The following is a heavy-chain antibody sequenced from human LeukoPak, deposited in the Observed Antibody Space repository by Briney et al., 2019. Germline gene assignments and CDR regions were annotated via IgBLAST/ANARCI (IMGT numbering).Heavy chain of an antibody. Sequence: ASVKVSCKASGYTFTSYAMHWVRQAPGQRLEWMGWINAGNGNTKYSQEFQGRVTITRDTSASTAYMELRSLRSDDTAVYYCAREHGDTSFDIWGQGTMVTVSS. CDR3: AREHGDTSFDI. J-gene: IGHJ3*02. V-gene: IGHV1-3*01. CDR2: INAGNGNT. D-gene: IGHD3-10*01. CDR1: GYTFTSYA.